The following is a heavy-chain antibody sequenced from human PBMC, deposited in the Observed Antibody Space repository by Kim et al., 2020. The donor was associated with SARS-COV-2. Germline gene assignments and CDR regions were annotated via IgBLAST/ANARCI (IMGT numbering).Heavy chain of an antibody. Sequence: GGSLRLSCAASGFTFSSSDMTWVRQAPGKGLEWVSVINANGGRTYYADSVKGRFTISRDNSKNTLYLQMNSLTAGDTAVYYCGNSLRLGAYWGRGTLVTVSS. CDR3: GNSLRLGAY. J-gene: IGHJ4*02. CDR2: INANGGRT. D-gene: IGHD3-16*01. CDR1: GFTFSSSD. V-gene: IGHV3-23*01.